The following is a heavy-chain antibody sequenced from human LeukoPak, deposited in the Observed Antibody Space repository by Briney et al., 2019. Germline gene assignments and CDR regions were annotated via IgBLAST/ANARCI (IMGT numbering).Heavy chain of an antibody. Sequence: GGSLRLSCAASGFTFSSYAMHWVRQAPGKGLEWVAVISYDGSNKYYADSAEGRFTISRDNSKNTLYLQMNSLRAGDTAVYYCAKDPIFSGSYGVFDYWGLGTLVTVSS. CDR3: AKDPIFSGSYGVFDY. CDR2: ISYDGSNK. D-gene: IGHD1-26*01. CDR1: GFTFSSYA. J-gene: IGHJ4*02. V-gene: IGHV3-30-3*01.